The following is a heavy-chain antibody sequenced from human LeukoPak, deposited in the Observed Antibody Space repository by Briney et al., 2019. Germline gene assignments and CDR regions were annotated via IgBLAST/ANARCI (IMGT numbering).Heavy chain of an antibody. CDR2: ISAYNGNT. V-gene: IGHV1-18*01. J-gene: IGHJ6*02. Sequence: GASVKVSCTASGGTFSSYAISWVRQAPGQGLEWMGWISAYNGNTNYAQKLQGRVTMTTDTSTSTAYMELRSLRSDDTAVYYCAREGSSVSGPYYYYYGMDVWGQGTTVTVSS. CDR1: GGTFSSYA. D-gene: IGHD6-6*01. CDR3: AREGSSVSGPYYYYYGMDV.